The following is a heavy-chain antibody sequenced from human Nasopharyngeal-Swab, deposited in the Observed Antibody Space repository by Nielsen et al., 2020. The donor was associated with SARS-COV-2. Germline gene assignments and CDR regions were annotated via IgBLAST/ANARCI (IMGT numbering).Heavy chain of an antibody. CDR1: GFTFSSYG. J-gene: IGHJ4*02. D-gene: IGHD2-21*02. Sequence: GEPLKISCAASGFTFSSYGMHWVRQAPGKGLEWVAVISYDGSNKYYADSVKGRFTISRDNSKNTLYLQMNSLRAEDTAVYYCARGHNTYCGGDCYSLAHDYWGQGTLVTVSS. CDR3: ARGHNTYCGGDCYSLAHDY. V-gene: IGHV3-30*03. CDR2: ISYDGSNK.